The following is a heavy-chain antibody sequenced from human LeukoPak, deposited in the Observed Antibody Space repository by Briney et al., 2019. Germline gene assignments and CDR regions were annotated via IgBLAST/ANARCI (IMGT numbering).Heavy chain of an antibody. CDR3: ARDPISGWSPDY. D-gene: IGHD6-19*01. CDR1: GYTFTSYG. CDR2: ISAYNGNT. J-gene: IGHJ4*02. V-gene: IGHV1-18*01. Sequence: ASVKVSCKASGYTFTSYGMSWVRQAPGQGLEWMGWISAYNGNTNYAQKLQGRVTMNTDTSTSTAYMELRSLRSDDTAVYYCARDPISGWSPDYWGERTLVSVSS.